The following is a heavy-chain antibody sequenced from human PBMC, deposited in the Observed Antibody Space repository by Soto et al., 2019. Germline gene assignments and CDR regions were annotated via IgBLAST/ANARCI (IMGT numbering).Heavy chain of an antibody. V-gene: IGHV1-3*01. CDR3: ARANTIFGVVDPYYYYGMDV. CDR1: GYTFTSYA. CDR2: INAGNGNT. J-gene: IGHJ6*02. D-gene: IGHD3-3*01. Sequence: ASVKVSCKASGYTFTSYAMHWVRQAPGQRLEWMGWINAGNGNTKYSQKFQGRVTITRDTSASTAYMELSSLRSEDTAVYYCARANTIFGVVDPYYYYGMDVWGQGTTVTV.